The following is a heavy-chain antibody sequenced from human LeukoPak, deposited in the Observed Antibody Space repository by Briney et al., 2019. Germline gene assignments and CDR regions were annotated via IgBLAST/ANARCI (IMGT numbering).Heavy chain of an antibody. J-gene: IGHJ4*02. CDR2: IRSKANSYAT. D-gene: IGHD3-10*01. Sequence: GGFLRLSCAASGFTFSGSAMHWVRQASGKGLEWVGRIRSKANSYATAYAASVKGRFTISRDDSKNTAYLQMNSLKTEDTAVYYCTRLKDYYGSGSYSYWGQGTLVTVSS. CDR3: TRLKDYYGSGSYSY. V-gene: IGHV3-73*01. CDR1: GFTFSGSA.